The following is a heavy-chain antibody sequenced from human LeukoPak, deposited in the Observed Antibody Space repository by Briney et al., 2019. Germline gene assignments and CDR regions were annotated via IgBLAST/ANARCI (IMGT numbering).Heavy chain of an antibody. J-gene: IGHJ4*02. CDR3: ARESVVPPPLDY. D-gene: IGHD2-2*01. V-gene: IGHV3-21*01. Sequence: GGSLRLSCAASGFTFSSYAMNWVRQAPGKGLEWVSSISSSSSYIYYADSVKGRFTISRDNAKNSLYLQMNSLRAEDTAVYYCARESVVPPPLDYWGQGTLVTVSS. CDR1: GFTFSSYA. CDR2: ISSSSSYI.